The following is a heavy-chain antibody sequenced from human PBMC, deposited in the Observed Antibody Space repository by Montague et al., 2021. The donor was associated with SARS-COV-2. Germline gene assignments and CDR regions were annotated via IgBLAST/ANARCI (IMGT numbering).Heavy chain of an antibody. V-gene: IGHV4-31*02. CDR3: AKTWWYGITDNWFDL. D-gene: IGHD1-20*01. Sequence: NGGSYYNPSLKSRVLISVDTSKNQFSLKLISVTAADTAVYYCAKTWWYGITDNWFDLWGHGTLVTV. CDR2: NGGS. J-gene: IGHJ5*02.